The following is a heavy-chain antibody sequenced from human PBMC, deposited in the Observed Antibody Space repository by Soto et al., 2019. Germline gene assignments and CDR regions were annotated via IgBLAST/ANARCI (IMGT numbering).Heavy chain of an antibody. CDR2: VYYSGRT. J-gene: IGHJ4*02. CDR3: ARNGLLWFGSRSYYFDY. Sequence: QLQLQESGPGLVKPSETLSLTCTVSGGSISSSSYYWGWIRQPPGKGLEWIGSVYYSGRTYYNPSRKSRVPISVDTSKNQFALNLSSVTAADTAVCYCARNGLLWFGSRSYYFDYWGQGTLVTVSS. CDR1: GGSISSSSYY. D-gene: IGHD3-10*01. V-gene: IGHV4-39*01.